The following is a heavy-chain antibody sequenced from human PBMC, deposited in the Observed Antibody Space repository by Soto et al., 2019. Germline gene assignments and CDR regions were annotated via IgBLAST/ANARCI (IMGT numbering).Heavy chain of an antibody. Sequence: QVQLVQSGAEVKKPGASVKVSCKASGYTFTTYGISWVRQAPGQGLEWMGSISAYNGNTNYAQNLQGRVTMTTDTSTSTAYMELRSLRSDDTAVYYCARDGLLSNYDFWSGYSYYFDYWGQGTLVTVSS. J-gene: IGHJ4*02. CDR3: ARDGLLSNYDFWSGYSYYFDY. D-gene: IGHD3-3*01. CDR2: ISAYNGNT. V-gene: IGHV1-18*01. CDR1: GYTFTTYG.